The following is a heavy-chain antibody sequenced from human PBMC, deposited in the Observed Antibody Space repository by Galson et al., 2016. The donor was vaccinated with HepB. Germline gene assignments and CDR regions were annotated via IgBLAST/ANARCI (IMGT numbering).Heavy chain of an antibody. J-gene: IGHJ4*02. CDR1: GYMFTAYY. V-gene: IGHV1-2*06. CDR3: VRDLHRSSERADY. CDR2: INPDTGGT. D-gene: IGHD6-25*01. Sequence: SVKVSCKASGYMFTAYYLHWVRQAPGQGLEWMGRINPDTGGTNFAEKFQGRVTLTRDRSINTAYMELRSLESDDAALYFCVRDLHRSSERADYWGQGTLVTVSS.